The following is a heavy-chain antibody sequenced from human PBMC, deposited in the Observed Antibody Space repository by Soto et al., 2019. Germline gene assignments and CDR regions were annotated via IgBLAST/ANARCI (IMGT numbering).Heavy chain of an antibody. J-gene: IGHJ6*03. V-gene: IGHV3-48*01. CDR2: ISSSSSTI. Sequence: GGSLRLSCAASGFTFSSYSMNWVHQAPGKGLEWVSYISSSSSTIYYADSVKGRFTISRDNAKNSLYLQMNSLRAEDTAVYYCARDGILVVPVTPYYYYYMDVWGKGTTVTVSS. D-gene: IGHD2-2*01. CDR1: GFTFSSYS. CDR3: ARDGILVVPVTPYYYYYMDV.